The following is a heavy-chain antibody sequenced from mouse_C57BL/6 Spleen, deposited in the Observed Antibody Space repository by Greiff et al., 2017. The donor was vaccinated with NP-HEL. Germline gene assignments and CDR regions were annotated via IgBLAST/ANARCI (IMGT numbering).Heavy chain of an antibody. D-gene: IGHD2-5*01. CDR1: GYTFTSYW. Sequence: QVQLQQPGAELVMPGASVKLSCKASGYTFTSYWMHWVKQRPGQGLEWIGEIDPSDSYTNYNQKFKGKSTLTVDKSSSTAYMQLSSLTSEDSAVYYCARGGYNDYGWYFDVWGTGTTVTVSS. CDR2: IDPSDSYT. J-gene: IGHJ1*03. V-gene: IGHV1-69*01. CDR3: ARGGYNDYGWYFDV.